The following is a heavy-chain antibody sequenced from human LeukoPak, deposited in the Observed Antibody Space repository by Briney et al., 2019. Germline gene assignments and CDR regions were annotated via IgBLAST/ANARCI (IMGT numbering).Heavy chain of an antibody. Sequence: SETLSLTCAVYGGSFSGYYWSWIRQPPGKGLEWIGEINHSGSTYYNPSLKSRVTKSVDTSKNQFSLKLNSVTAADSAVYYCARADYRNAFDIWGQGTMVTVSS. CDR1: GGSFSGYY. CDR3: ARADYRNAFDI. CDR2: INHSGST. V-gene: IGHV4-34*01. D-gene: IGHD1-14*01. J-gene: IGHJ3*02.